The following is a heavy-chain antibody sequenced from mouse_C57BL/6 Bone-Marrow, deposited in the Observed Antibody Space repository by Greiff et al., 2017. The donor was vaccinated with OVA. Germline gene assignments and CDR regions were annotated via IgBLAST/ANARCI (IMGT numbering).Heavy chain of an antibody. V-gene: IGHV1-5*01. CDR2: IYPGNSDT. J-gene: IGHJ2*01. CDR1: GYTFTSYW. CDR3: TRKGKLGREDFDY. D-gene: IGHD4-1*01. Sequence: VQLQQSGTVLARPGASVKMSCKTSGYTFTSYWMHWVKQRPGQGLEWIGAIYPGNSDTSYNQKFKGKAKLTAVTSASTAYMELSSLTNEDSAVYYCTRKGKLGREDFDYWGQGTTLTVSS.